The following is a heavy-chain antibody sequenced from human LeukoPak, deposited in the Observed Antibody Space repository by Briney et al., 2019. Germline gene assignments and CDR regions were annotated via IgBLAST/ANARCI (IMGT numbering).Heavy chain of an antibody. CDR1: GFTFGTYW. D-gene: IGHD2-2*01. J-gene: IGHJ4*02. Sequence: GGSLRLSCTASGFTFGTYWMTWVRQAPGKGLGWVANMKQDGSEKYYVDSVKGRFTISRDNAKNSLYLQMNSLRAEDTAVYYCARIYCSSTNCYRHFDYWGQGTLVTVPS. CDR2: MKQDGSEK. CDR3: ARIYCSSTNCYRHFDY. V-gene: IGHV3-7*01.